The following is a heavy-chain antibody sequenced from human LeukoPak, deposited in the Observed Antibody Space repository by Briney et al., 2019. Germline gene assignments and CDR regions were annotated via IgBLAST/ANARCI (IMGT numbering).Heavy chain of an antibody. J-gene: IGHJ4*02. CDR2: INHSGST. V-gene: IGHV4-34*01. Sequence: SETLSLTCAVYGGSFSGYYWSWIRQPPGKGLEWIGEINHSGSTNYNPSLKSRVTISVDTSKNQFSLKLSSVTAADMAVYYCARGGIVVVPAATGDDFDYWGQGTLVTVSS. D-gene: IGHD2-2*01. CDR3: ARGGIVVVPAATGDDFDY. CDR1: GGSFSGYY.